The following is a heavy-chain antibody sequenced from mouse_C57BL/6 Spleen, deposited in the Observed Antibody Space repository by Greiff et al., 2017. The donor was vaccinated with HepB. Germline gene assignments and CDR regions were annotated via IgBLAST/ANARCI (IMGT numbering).Heavy chain of an antibody. CDR2: IYPGSGST. J-gene: IGHJ2*01. CDR3: AKGGNSFDY. V-gene: IGHV1-55*01. CDR1: GYTFTSYW. Sequence: VQLQQSGAELVKPGASVKMSCKASGYTFTSYWITWVKQRPGQGLEWIGDIYPGSGSTNYNEKFKSKATLTVDTSSSTAYMQLSSLTSADSAVYYCAKGGNSFDYWGQGTTLTVSS.